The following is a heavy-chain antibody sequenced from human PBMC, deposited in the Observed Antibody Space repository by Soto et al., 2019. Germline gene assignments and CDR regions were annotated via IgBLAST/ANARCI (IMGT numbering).Heavy chain of an antibody. Sequence: SETLSLTCTVSGGSISSGGYYWSWIRQHPGKGLEWIGYIYYSGSTYYNPSLKSRVTISVDTSKNQFSLKLSSVTAADTAVYYCARGGFNTSYGSGSYYKFDYWGQGTLVTVSS. CDR1: GGSISSGGYY. V-gene: IGHV4-31*03. CDR2: IYYSGST. CDR3: ARGGFNTSYGSGSYYKFDY. J-gene: IGHJ4*02. D-gene: IGHD3-10*01.